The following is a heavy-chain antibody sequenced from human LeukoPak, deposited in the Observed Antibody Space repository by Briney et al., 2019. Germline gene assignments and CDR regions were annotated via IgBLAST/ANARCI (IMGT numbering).Heavy chain of an antibody. Sequence: ASETLSLTCTVSGGSISSYYWSWIRQPPGKGLEWIGYIYSSGSTNYNPSLKSRVTISVDTSKNQFSLRVSSVTAADTAVYYCARDDHSNYRFDFWGQGTLVTVSS. CDR1: GGSISSYY. CDR2: IYSSGST. J-gene: IGHJ4*02. V-gene: IGHV4-59*01. CDR3: ARDDHSNYRFDF. D-gene: IGHD4-11*01.